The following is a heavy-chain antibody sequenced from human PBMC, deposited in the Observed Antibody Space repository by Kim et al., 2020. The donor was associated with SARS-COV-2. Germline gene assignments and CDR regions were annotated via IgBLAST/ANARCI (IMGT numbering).Heavy chain of an antibody. J-gene: IGHJ2*01. CDR2: IKQDGSEK. CDR1: GFTFSDYW. CDR3: ARGPPYWYFDL. V-gene: IGHV3-7*01. Sequence: GGSLRLSCAASGFTFSDYWMSWVRQAPGKGLEWVANIKQDGSEKYYVDSVKGRFTISRDNAENSLYLQMNSLRAEDTAVYYCARGPPYWYFDLWGRGTLVTVSS.